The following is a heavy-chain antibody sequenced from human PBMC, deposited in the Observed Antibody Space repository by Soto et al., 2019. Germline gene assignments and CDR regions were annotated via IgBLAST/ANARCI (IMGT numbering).Heavy chain of an antibody. CDR1: GYTFTSYA. J-gene: IGHJ4*02. V-gene: IGHV1-3*05. CDR2: ISAGNGNT. CDR3: ARRIVVVTALDY. D-gene: IGHD2-21*02. Sequence: QVQLVQSGAEEKKPGASVKVSCKASGYTFTSYAMHWVRQAPGQRLEWMGWISAGNGNTRYSQKFQGRVTITRGTSASTAYMELTSLRSEDTAVYYCARRIVVVTALDYWGQGTLVTVSS.